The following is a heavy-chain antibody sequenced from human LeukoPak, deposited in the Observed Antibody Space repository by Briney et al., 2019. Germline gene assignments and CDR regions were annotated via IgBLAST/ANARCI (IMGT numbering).Heavy chain of an antibody. J-gene: IGHJ3*02. CDR2: IYYSGST. V-gene: IGHV4-31*03. Sequence: SETLSLTCTVSGGSISSGGYYWRWIRQHPGKGLEWIGYIYYSGSTYYNPSLKSRVTISVDTSKNQFSLKLSSVTAADTAVYYCARELWRYAFDIWGQGTMVTVSS. D-gene: IGHD2-21*01. CDR1: GGSISSGGYY. CDR3: ARELWRYAFDI.